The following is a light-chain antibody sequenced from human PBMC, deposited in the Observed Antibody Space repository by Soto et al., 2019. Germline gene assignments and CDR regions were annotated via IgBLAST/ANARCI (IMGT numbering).Light chain of an antibody. CDR1: SSDIGAYNY. V-gene: IGLV2-14*01. CDR3: SSYAIISAYV. J-gene: IGLJ1*01. CDR2: DVN. Sequence: QSALAQPASVSGSPGQSITISCTGTSSDIGAYNYVSWYQQHPGKAPKLLIYDVNYRPSGVSNRLSGSKSGNTASLTISGLQAEDEADYYCSSYAIISAYVFGTGTKVTVL.